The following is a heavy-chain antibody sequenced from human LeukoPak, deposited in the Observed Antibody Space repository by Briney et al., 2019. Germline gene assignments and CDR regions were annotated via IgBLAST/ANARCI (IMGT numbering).Heavy chain of an antibody. J-gene: IGHJ4*02. CDR2: IYSSGST. V-gene: IGHV4-4*07. CDR3: AKKDGDY. Sequence: SETLSLTCTVSGASISAFHWTWFRQPAGKGLEWIGLIYSSGSTLFNPSLKSRVAMSVDLTKNQLSLKLTSVTAADTAMYYCAKKDGDYWGRGTLVTVSS. D-gene: IGHD3-3*01. CDR1: GASISAFH.